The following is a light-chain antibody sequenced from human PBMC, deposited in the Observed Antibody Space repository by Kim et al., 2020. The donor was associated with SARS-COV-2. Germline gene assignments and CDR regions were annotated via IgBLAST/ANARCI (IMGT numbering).Light chain of an antibody. CDR1: QDITYY. Sequence: DIQMTQSPPSLSASIGDRVTITCQASQDITYYLNWYLQKPGTAPKLLIYYASMLQTGVPSRLSGSGSGTNFTFTISSLQPEDIATYYCQQYDSLPLTFGGGTKVDIK. CDR3: QQYDSLPLT. V-gene: IGKV1-33*01. CDR2: YAS. J-gene: IGKJ4*01.